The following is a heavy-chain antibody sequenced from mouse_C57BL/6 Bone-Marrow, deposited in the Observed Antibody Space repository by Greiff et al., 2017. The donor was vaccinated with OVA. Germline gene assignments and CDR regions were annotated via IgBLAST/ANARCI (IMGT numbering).Heavy chain of an antibody. J-gene: IGHJ2*01. CDR1: GFTFTDYY. CDR3: TREALYFLYYFDY. D-gene: IGHD2-1*01. V-gene: IGHV7-3*01. Sequence: EVQRVESGGGLVQPGGSLSLSCAASGFTFTDYYMSWVRQPPGKALEWLGFIRNKANGYTTEYSASVKGRFTISRDNARNTLYLQMSSLKSEDTAMYYCTREALYFLYYFDYWGQGTTLTVSS. CDR2: IRNKANGYTT.